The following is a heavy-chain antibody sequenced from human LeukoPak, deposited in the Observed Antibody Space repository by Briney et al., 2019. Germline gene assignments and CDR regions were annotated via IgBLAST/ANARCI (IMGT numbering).Heavy chain of an antibody. Sequence: SETLSLTCTVSGGSISSGDYYWSWIRQPPGKGLEWIGYIYYSGSTYYNPSLKGRVTISVDTSKTQFSLKLRSVTAADTAVYYCARVGDSGGYYPFDYRGQGTLVTVSS. D-gene: IGHD3-22*01. CDR2: IYYSGST. CDR3: ARVGDSGGYYPFDY. J-gene: IGHJ4*02. V-gene: IGHV4-30-4*08. CDR1: GGSISSGDYY.